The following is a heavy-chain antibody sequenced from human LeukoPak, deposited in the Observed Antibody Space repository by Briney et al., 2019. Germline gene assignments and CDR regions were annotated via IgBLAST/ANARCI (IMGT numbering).Heavy chain of an antibody. V-gene: IGHV1-24*01. CDR2: FDREDDAP. CDR3: ATLDFYYDSSGRPLPPD. CDR1: GYTLTELS. Sequence: GASVKVSCKVSGYTLTELSVHWVRQAPGKGLEWMGGFDREDDAPIYAQRFQGRFTMTGDTSTDTAYMELSSLRSEDTAVYYCATLDFYYDSSGRPLPPDWGQGTLVTVSS. J-gene: IGHJ4*02. D-gene: IGHD3-22*01.